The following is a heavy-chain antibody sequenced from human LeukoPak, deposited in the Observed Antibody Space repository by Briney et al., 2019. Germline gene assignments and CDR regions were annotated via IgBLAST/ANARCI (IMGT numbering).Heavy chain of an antibody. J-gene: IGHJ2*01. CDR1: GASLRGSY. D-gene: IGHD1-14*01. CDR3: ARGGNGWYFDL. Sequence: SETLSLTCAVQGASLRGSYWSWIRRPPGKGLQWIGQIDHSGSTHSIPSLKSRVTISLDTSQSQVSLKVNSVTAADTAVYFCARGGNGWYFDLWGRGTLVTVSS. CDR2: IDHSGST. V-gene: IGHV4-34*01.